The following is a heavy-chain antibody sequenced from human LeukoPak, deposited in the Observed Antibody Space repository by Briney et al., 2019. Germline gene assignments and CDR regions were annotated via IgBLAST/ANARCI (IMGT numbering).Heavy chain of an antibody. D-gene: IGHD3-3*01. Sequence: SETLSLTCAVYGGSFSGYYWSWIRQPPGKGLEWIGEINHSGSTNYNPSLKSRVTISVDTSKNQFSLKLSSVTAADTAVYYCARGRYYDFWSGYPWFDPWGQGTLVTVSS. J-gene: IGHJ5*02. CDR3: ARGRYYDFWSGYPWFDP. V-gene: IGHV4-34*01. CDR2: INHSGST. CDR1: GGSFSGYY.